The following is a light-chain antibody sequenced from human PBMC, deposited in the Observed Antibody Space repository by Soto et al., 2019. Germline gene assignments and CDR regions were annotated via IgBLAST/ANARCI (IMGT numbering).Light chain of an antibody. Sequence: EIALTQSPGTLSLSPGERATLSCRASQTVSSNYLAWYQQKAGQAPRLLIYGASSRATGIPDRFSGSGSGTDFTLTISGLQSEDFAVYYCHQYDDGPYTFGQGTKVEI. CDR1: QTVSSNY. CDR2: GAS. J-gene: IGKJ2*01. V-gene: IGKV3-20*01. CDR3: HQYDDGPYT.